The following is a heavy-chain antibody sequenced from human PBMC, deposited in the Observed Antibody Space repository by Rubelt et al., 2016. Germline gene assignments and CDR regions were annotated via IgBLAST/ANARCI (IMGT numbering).Heavy chain of an antibody. V-gene: IGHV1-46*01. CDR2: INPSGGST. Sequence: QVQLVQSGAEVKKPGASVKVSCKASGYTFTSYYMHWVRQAPGQGLEWMGIINPSGGSTSYAMKFRGRVPMTRDTSTSTVYMELSSLRSEDTAVYYCARTKTVEMATIPLAYWGQGTLVTVSS. J-gene: IGHJ4*02. CDR3: ARTKTVEMATIPLAY. CDR1: GYTFTSYY. D-gene: IGHD5-24*01.